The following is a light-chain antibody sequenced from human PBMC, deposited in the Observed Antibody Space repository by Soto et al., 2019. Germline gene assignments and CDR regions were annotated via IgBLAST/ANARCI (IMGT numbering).Light chain of an antibody. CDR2: AAS. J-gene: IGKJ4*01. Sequence: EIVLTQSPGTLSLSPGERATLSCRASQSVSSSYLAWYQQKPGQAPRLLIYAASSSATGIPDRFSGSGSGTDFTLTISRLEPEDFAVYYCPQYGTSPLTFGGGTKVDIK. V-gene: IGKV3-20*01. CDR3: PQYGTSPLT. CDR1: QSVSSSY.